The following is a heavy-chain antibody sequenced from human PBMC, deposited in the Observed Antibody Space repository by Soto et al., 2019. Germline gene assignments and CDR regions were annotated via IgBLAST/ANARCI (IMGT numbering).Heavy chain of an antibody. V-gene: IGHV3-23*01. D-gene: IGHD5-18*01. J-gene: IGHJ4*02. CDR3: AKGRGLIQLPYYLDY. CDR1: GFTFRSYA. Sequence: EVQLLESGGGLTQPGGSLRLSCAASGFTFRSYAMSWVRQAPGKGLEWVASISGSADTTYYADSVKGRFTISRDNSKNTLYLQMNSLRAEDTALYYCAKGRGLIQLPYYLDYWGQGTLVTVSS. CDR2: ISGSADTT.